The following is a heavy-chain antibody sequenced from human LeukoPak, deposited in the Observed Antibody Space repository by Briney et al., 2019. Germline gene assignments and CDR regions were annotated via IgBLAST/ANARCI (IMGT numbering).Heavy chain of an antibody. CDR2: INPSGGST. D-gene: IGHD2-2*01. CDR1: GYTFTSYY. V-gene: IGHV1-46*01. CDR3: ASGCSSTSCPSTTVWGAFDI. Sequence: ASVKVSCKASGYTFTSYYMHWVRQAPGQGLEWMGIINPSGGSTSYAQKFQGRVTITRNTSISTAYMELSSLRSEDTAVYYCASGCSSTSCPSTTVWGAFDIWGQGTMVTVSS. J-gene: IGHJ3*02.